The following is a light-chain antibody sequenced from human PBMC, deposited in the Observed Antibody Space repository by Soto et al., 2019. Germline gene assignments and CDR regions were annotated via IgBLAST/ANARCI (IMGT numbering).Light chain of an antibody. CDR2: GVN. CDR3: CSYVTTPEI. Sequence: QSVLTQPRSVSGSPGQSLTISFTGTISNVDDYRYVSWYQQFPGKAPKLVIYGVNQRPSGVPNRFSGSNSDNTASLTISGLQAEDEADYYCCSYVTTPEIFGTGTKVTVL. CDR1: ISNVDDYRY. V-gene: IGLV2-11*01. J-gene: IGLJ1*01.